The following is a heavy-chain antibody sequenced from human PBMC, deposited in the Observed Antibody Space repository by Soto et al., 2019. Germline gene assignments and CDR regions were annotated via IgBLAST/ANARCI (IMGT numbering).Heavy chain of an antibody. J-gene: IGHJ4*02. CDR1: DASISTATFY. D-gene: IGHD6-19*01. V-gene: IGHV4-31*03. CDR2: IYYSGSA. CDR3: ARGEAGVAGRLDY. Sequence: QVQLQQSGPGLVKPSQTLSLTCTVSDASISTATFYWIRQLPGEALEWIGYIYYSGSAYYNSSLRSRATLYLDTSKSEFSLTLNSLTAEDTAVYYCARGEAGVAGRLDYWGQGTLVTVSS.